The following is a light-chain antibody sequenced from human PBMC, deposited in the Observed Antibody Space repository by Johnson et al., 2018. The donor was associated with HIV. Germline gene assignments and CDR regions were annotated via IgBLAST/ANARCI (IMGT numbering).Light chain of an antibody. Sequence: SVLTQPPSVSAAPGQKVTVSCSGSSSNIGSNDVSWYQQFPGAAPKLLIYENNKRPSGIPDRFSGSKSGTSATLGITGLQTGDEADYYCGTWDNSLRGGVFGTGIKVTFL. CDR3: GTWDNSLRGGV. CDR1: SSNIGSND. CDR2: ENN. J-gene: IGLJ1*01. V-gene: IGLV1-51*02.